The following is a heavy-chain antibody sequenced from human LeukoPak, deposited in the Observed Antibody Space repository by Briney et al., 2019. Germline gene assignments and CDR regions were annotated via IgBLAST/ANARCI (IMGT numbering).Heavy chain of an antibody. CDR1: GVSFSRTW. CDR2: VKSDGST. V-gene: IGHV3-74*03. D-gene: IGHD3-16*01. CDR3: ATDGAYGLTH. Sequence: GGSLRLSCAASGVSFSRTWMHWVRQAPGKGLVWVSHVKSDGSTTYAESVKGRFTISRDNNKDMVFLQMNGLRAEDTAVYYCATDGAYGLTHWGQGTLVTVSS. J-gene: IGHJ4*02.